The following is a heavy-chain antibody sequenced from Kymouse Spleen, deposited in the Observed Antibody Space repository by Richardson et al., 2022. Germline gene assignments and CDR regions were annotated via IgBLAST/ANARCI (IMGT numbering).Heavy chain of an antibody. Sequence: QVQLQESGPGLVKPSETLSLTCTVSGGSISSYYWSWIRQPPGKGLEWIGYIYYSGSTNYNPSLKSRVTISVDTSKNQFSLKLSSVTAADTAVYYCARVQLERRAFDYWGQGTLVTVSS. V-gene: IGHV4-59*01. CDR3: ARVQLERRAFDY. CDR1: GGSISSYY. D-gene: IGHD1-1*01. CDR2: IYYSGST. J-gene: IGHJ4*02.